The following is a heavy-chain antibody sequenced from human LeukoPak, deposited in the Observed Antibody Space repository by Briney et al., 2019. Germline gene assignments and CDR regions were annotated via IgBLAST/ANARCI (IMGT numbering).Heavy chain of an antibody. Sequence: GGSLRLSCAASGFTFSSYAMSWVRQAPGKGLEWVSAISGRGDRTYYADSVKGRFTISRDNSKNTLYLQMNSLRAEDTAVYYCAKEQSSSGFFDYWGQGALVTVSS. CDR1: GFTFSSYA. V-gene: IGHV3-23*01. D-gene: IGHD6-6*01. CDR3: AKEQSSSGFFDY. J-gene: IGHJ4*02. CDR2: ISGRGDRT.